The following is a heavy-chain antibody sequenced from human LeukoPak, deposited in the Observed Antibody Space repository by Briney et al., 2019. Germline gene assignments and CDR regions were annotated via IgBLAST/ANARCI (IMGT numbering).Heavy chain of an antibody. D-gene: IGHD3-3*01. V-gene: IGHV1-18*01. J-gene: IGHJ4*02. Sequence: GASVKVSCKASGYTFTSYGISWVRQAPGQGLEWMGWISAYNGNTNYAQKLQGRVTMTTDTSTSTAYMELRSLRSDDTAVYYCARDLQLGAREIFGYVFDYWGQGTLVTVSS. CDR1: GYTFTSYG. CDR2: ISAYNGNT. CDR3: ARDLQLGAREIFGYVFDY.